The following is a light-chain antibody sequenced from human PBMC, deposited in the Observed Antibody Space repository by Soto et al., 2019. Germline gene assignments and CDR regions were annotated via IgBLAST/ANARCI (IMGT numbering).Light chain of an antibody. CDR1: SSDVGGYNY. V-gene: IGLV2-14*01. Sequence: QSALTQPASVSGSPGQSITISCTGTSSDVGGYNYVSWYQQHPGKAPQLMIYDVTNRPSGVSNRFSGSKSGNTASLTISGLQAEDEADYYCSSYTGSSTDVVFGGGTKLTVL. CDR3: SSYTGSSTDVV. J-gene: IGLJ2*01. CDR2: DVT.